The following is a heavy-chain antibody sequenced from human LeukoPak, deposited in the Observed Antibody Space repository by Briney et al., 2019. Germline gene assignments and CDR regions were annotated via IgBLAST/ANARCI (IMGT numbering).Heavy chain of an antibody. CDR2: INPNSGGT. V-gene: IGHV1-2*02. CDR1: GYTFTGYY. Sequence: ASVKVSCKASGYTFTGYYMHWVRQAPGQGLEWMGWINPNSGGTNYAQKFQGRVTMTRDTSISTAYMELSSLRSEDTSVYYCARGRYYYGSGSYPDSYGMDVWGQGTTVTVSS. CDR3: ARGRYYYGSGSYPDSYGMDV. D-gene: IGHD3-10*01. J-gene: IGHJ6*02.